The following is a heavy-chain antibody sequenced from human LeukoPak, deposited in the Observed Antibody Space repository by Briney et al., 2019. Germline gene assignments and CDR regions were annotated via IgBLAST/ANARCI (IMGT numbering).Heavy chain of an antibody. V-gene: IGHV1-18*01. CDR3: AREGTYYDILTGYYAEESWFDP. Sequence: ASVKVSCKASGYTFTSYGISWVRQAPGQGLEWMGWISAYNGNTNYAQKLQGRVTMTTDTSTSTAYMELRSLRSDDTAVYYCAREGTYYDILTGYYAEESWFDPWGQGTLVTVSS. CDR2: ISAYNGNT. J-gene: IGHJ5*02. CDR1: GYTFTSYG. D-gene: IGHD3-9*01.